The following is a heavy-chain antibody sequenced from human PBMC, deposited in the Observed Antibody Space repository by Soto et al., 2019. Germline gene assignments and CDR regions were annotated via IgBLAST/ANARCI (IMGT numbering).Heavy chain of an antibody. CDR2: ISGSGGST. V-gene: IGHV3-23*01. J-gene: IGHJ4*02. Sequence: RALRVSCAASGCTCSSYAMSWVRQAPGKGLEWVSAISGSGGSTYYADSVKGRFTISRDNSKNPLYLQMNSLRAEDTAVYYCATEGRGDFFDYCGQGTLVTVSS. CDR3: ATEGRGDFFDY. CDR1: GCTCSSYA.